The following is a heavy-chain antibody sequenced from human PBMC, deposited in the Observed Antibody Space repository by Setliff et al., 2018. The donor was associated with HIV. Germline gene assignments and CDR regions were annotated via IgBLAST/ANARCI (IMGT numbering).Heavy chain of an antibody. J-gene: IGHJ6*03. CDR2: IYYSGST. CDR3: ARELRVTGIYYYYYMDV. Sequence: SETLSLTCTVSGGSISSSSYYWGWIRQPPGKGLEWIGSIYYSGSTYYNPSLKSRVAISIDTSMNQFSLKLSSVTAADTTVYYCARELRVTGIYYYYYMDVWGKGTTVTVSS. D-gene: IGHD4-4*01. CDR1: GGSISSSSYY. V-gene: IGHV4-39*02.